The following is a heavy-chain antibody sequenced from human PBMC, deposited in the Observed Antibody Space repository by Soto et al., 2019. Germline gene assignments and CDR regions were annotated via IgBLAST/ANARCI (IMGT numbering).Heavy chain of an antibody. CDR2: IKQDGSEK. Sequence: PGGSLRLSCAASGFTFSSYWMSWVRQAPGKGLEWVANIKQDGSEKYYVDSVKGRFTISRDNAKNSLYLQMNSLRAEDTAVYYCARTPIVVVMYFDYWGQGTLVTVSS. CDR1: GFTFSSYW. D-gene: IGHD3-22*01. J-gene: IGHJ4*02. CDR3: ARTPIVVVMYFDY. V-gene: IGHV3-7*01.